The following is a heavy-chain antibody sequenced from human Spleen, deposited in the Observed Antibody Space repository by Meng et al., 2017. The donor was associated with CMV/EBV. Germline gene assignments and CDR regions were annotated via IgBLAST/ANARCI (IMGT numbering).Heavy chain of an antibody. CDR3: ARDSSSWFKVDF. CDR2: ISTYNGDT. Sequence: ASVKVSCKASGYTFTDYYMHWVRQAPGQGLEWMGWISTYNGDTKYPQKLQDRVTMTTDTSTTTVYMELRSLRSDDTAVYYCARDSSSWFKVDFWGQGSLVTVSS. J-gene: IGHJ4*02. D-gene: IGHD6-19*01. V-gene: IGHV1/OR15-2*02. CDR1: GYTFTDYY.